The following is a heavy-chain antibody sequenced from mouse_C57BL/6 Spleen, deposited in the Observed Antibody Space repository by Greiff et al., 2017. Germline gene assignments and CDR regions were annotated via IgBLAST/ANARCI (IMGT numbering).Heavy chain of an antibody. V-gene: IGHV5-6*01. Sequence: EVQVVESGGDLVKPGGSLKLSCAASGFTFSSYGMSWVRQTPDKRLEWVATISSGGSYTYYPDSVKGRFTISRDNAKSTLYLQLSRLKSEDTAMYYCARITTVVATNAMDYWGQGTSVTVSS. CDR3: ARITTVVATNAMDY. CDR1: GFTFSSYG. D-gene: IGHD1-1*01. CDR2: ISSGGSYT. J-gene: IGHJ4*01.